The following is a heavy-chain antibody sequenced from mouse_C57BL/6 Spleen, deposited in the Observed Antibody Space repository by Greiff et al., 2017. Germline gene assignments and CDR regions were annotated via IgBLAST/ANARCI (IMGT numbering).Heavy chain of an antibody. V-gene: IGHV1-69*01. CDR3: AREGYAMDY. J-gene: IGHJ4*01. CDR2: IDPSDSYT. Sequence: QVHVKQPGAELVMPGASVKLSCKASGYTFTSYWMHWVKQRPGQGLEWIGEIDPSDSYTNYNQTFKGKSTLTVDKSSSTAYMQLSSLTSEDSAVYYCAREGYAMDYWGQGTSVTVSS. CDR1: GYTFTSYW.